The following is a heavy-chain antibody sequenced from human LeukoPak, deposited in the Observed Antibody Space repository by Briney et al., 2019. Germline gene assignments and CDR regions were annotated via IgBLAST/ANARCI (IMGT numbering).Heavy chain of an antibody. V-gene: IGHV3-48*01. CDR1: GFTFSSYS. CDR3: ARDPLNWNYGEMNY. D-gene: IGHD1-7*01. CDR2: ISSSSSTI. J-gene: IGHJ4*02. Sequence: GGSLRLSCAASGFTFSSYSMNWVRQAPGKGLEWVSYISSSSSTIYYADSVKGQFTISRDNAKNSLYLQMNSLRAEDTAVYYCARDPLNWNYGEMNYWGQGTLVTVSS.